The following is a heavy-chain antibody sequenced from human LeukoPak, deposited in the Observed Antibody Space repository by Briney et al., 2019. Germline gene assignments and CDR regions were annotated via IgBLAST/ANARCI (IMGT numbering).Heavy chain of an antibody. CDR2: ISGSGGST. V-gene: IGHV3-23*01. CDR1: GFTFSSYA. Sequence: PGGSLRLSCAASGFTFSSYAMSLVRQAPGKGLEWVSAISGSGGSTYYADSVKGRFTISRDNSKNALYLQMNSLRGEDTAVYYCAKVLLGFCSGGTCYFDYWGQGTLVTVSS. D-gene: IGHD2-15*01. J-gene: IGHJ4*02. CDR3: AKVLLGFCSGGTCYFDY.